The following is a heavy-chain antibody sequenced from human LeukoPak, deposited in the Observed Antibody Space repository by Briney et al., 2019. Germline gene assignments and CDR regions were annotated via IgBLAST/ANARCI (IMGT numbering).Heavy chain of an antibody. D-gene: IGHD5-18*01. V-gene: IGHV4-39*07. J-gene: IGHJ6*03. CDR2: IYYSGST. CDR3: ARYGDSYGYFYYYYMDV. Sequence: KPSETLSLTCIVSGGSISSSRDYWAWIRQPPGKGLEWIANIYYSGSTYYSPSLKSRVIISVDTSKNQFSLKLSSVTAADTAVYYCARYGDSYGYFYYYYMDVWGKGTTVTVSS. CDR1: GGSISSSRDY.